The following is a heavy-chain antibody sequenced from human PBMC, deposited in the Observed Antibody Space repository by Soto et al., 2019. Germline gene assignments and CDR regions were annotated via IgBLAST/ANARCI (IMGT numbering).Heavy chain of an antibody. D-gene: IGHD1-7*01. CDR3: ARVKGGTTRRAFDS. Sequence: QVQLQESGPGLVKPSQTLSLSCTVSGDSISSGGYYWSWIRQHPGKGLEWIGYIYDNGGAYYSASLKGRVVISVDRSENRFSLRLSSVTAADTAVYYCARVKGGTTRRAFDSWGQGTLVTVSS. J-gene: IGHJ4*02. V-gene: IGHV4-31*03. CDR1: GDSISSGGYY. CDR2: IYDNGGA.